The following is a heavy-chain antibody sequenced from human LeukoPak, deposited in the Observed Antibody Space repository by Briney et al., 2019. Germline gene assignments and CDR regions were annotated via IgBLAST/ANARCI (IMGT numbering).Heavy chain of an antibody. CDR2: ISSSSSYI. D-gene: IGHD6-6*01. Sequence: GGSLRLSCAASGFTFSSYSMNWVRQAPGKGLEWVSSISSSSSYIYYADSVKGRFTISRDNAENSLYLQMNSLRAEDTAVYYCARVEGGTTYSSSSSDYYFHYYMDVWGKGTTVTVPS. J-gene: IGHJ6*03. CDR1: GFTFSSYS. CDR3: ARVEGGTTYSSSSSDYYFHYYMDV. V-gene: IGHV3-21*01.